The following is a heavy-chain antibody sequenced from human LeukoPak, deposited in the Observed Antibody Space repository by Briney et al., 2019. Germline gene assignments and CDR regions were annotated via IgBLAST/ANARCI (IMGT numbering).Heavy chain of an antibody. Sequence: ASVKVSCKASGYTFTTYGISWVRQAPGQGLEWMGWISAYNGNTNYAQKLQGRVTMTTDASTSTAYMELRSLRSDDTAVYYCARDRDSSGYYYVSDTFDIWGRGTMVTVSS. CDR3: ARDRDSSGYYYVSDTFDI. J-gene: IGHJ3*02. CDR1: GYTFTTYG. D-gene: IGHD3-22*01. V-gene: IGHV1-18*01. CDR2: ISAYNGNT.